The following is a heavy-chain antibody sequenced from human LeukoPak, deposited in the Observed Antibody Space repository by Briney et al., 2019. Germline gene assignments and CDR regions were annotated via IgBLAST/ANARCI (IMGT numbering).Heavy chain of an antibody. V-gene: IGHV4-39*07. CDR2: IYYSGST. D-gene: IGHD3-3*01. CDR1: GGSISSSSYY. J-gene: IGHJ1*01. CDR3: ARGLLFLGPYFQH. Sequence: PSETLSLTCTVSGGSISSSSYYWGWIRQPPGKGLEWIGSIYYSGSTYYNPSLKSRVTISVDTSKNQFSLKLSSVTAADTAVYYCARGLLFLGPYFQHWGQGTLVTVSS.